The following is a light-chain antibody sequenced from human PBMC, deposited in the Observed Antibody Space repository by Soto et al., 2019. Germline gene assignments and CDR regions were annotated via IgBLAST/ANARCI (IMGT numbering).Light chain of an antibody. Sequence: EIVMTQSPATLSASPGDRATLSCWASQSLNNNLVWYQQKPGHPPRLLIYHASTRAAGVPARFSGSGYGTEFTLTISNLQSDDFAVYYCQQFEQWPPLFSFGQGTRVEIK. J-gene: IGKJ2*01. CDR1: QSLNNN. V-gene: IGKV3-15*01. CDR2: HAS. CDR3: QQFEQWPPLFS.